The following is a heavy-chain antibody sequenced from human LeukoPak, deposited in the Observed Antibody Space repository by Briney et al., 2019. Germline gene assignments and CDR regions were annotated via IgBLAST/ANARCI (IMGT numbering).Heavy chain of an antibody. CDR3: ARTKPPCTSCRLLDY. J-gene: IGHJ4*02. Sequence: ASVKVSCKASGYTFTGYYIHWLRQAPGQGLEWMGWINPNSGGTNYAPKFQGLVTMSSDTSITTAYMELNRLISDDTAVYYCARTKPPCTSCRLLDYWGQGTLVTVSS. CDR2: INPNSGGT. CDR1: GYTFTGYY. D-gene: IGHD2-2*01. V-gene: IGHV1-2*02.